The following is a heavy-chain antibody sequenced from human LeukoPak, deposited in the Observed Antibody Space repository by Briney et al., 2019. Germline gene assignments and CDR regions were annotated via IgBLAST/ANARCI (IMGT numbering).Heavy chain of an antibody. D-gene: IGHD2-2*01. CDR1: GGSINNYY. CDR2: IYYRGST. Sequence: SETLSLTCTVSGGSINNYYWSWIRQPPGKGLEWIGYIYYRGSTNYNPSLKSRVTFSVDTSKNQFSLKLNSVTAADTAVYYCARSSARSYALDYWGQGTLVTVSS. J-gene: IGHJ4*02. V-gene: IGHV4-59*01. CDR3: ARSSARSYALDY.